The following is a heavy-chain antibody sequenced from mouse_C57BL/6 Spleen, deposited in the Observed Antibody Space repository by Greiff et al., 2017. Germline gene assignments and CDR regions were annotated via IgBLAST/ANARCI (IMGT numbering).Heavy chain of an antibody. V-gene: IGHV1-54*01. Sequence: VQLQQSGAELVRPGTSVKVSCKASGYAFTNYLIEWVKQRPGQGLEWIGVINPGSGGTNYNEKFKGKATLTADKSSSTAYMQLSSLTSEDSAVYFCARSNYSNWYFDVWGTGTTVTVSS. D-gene: IGHD2-5*01. J-gene: IGHJ1*03. CDR3: ARSNYSNWYFDV. CDR2: INPGSGGT. CDR1: GYAFTNYL.